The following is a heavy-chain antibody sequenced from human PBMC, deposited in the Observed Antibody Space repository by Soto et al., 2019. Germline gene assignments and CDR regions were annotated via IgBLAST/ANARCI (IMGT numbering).Heavy chain of an antibody. Sequence: QVHLVQSGAEVKMPGASVKVSCKASGDTFTTYGISWVRQAPGQGLEWMAWISGHNDNTKYAQKFQGRVIMTADTSTSTAYMELGSLSSDDTAVYYCAREYCTSTSCYGVDYWGQGTLVTVSS. V-gene: IGHV1-18*01. CDR3: AREYCTSTSCYGVDY. CDR2: ISGHNDNT. D-gene: IGHD2-2*01. CDR1: GDTFTTYG. J-gene: IGHJ4*02.